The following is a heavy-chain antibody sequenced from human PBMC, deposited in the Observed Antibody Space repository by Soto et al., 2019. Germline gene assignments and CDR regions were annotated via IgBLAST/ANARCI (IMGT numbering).Heavy chain of an antibody. CDR3: ARVERGTATTVVDAFDI. CDR1: GGFVTSGSYY. CDR2: MSYSGGT. J-gene: IGHJ3*02. Sequence: QVQLQQWGAGLLKPSETLSLTCAVYGGFVTSGSYYWSWIRQPPGKGLERIGEMSYSGGTHFNPSLKSRVTISVDTSKNQFTLKMSSVTAADTALYYCARVERGTATTVVDAFDIWGQGTMVTVSS. D-gene: IGHD1-1*01. V-gene: IGHV4-34*01.